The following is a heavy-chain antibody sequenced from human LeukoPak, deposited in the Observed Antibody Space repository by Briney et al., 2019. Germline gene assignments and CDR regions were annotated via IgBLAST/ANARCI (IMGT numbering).Heavy chain of an antibody. CDR2: IKSNNDGGTT. CDR3: AKVGAWGDFWSGYYTTGPDY. CDR1: GLPFSTAW. J-gene: IGHJ4*02. Sequence: GGSLRLSCVMSGLPFSTAWLTWVRQAPGKGLEWVGRIKSNNDGGTTDYAAPVKGRFSISRDDSKNTLYLQMNSLRAEDTAVYYCAKVGAWGDFWSGYYTTGPDYWGQGTLVTVSS. V-gene: IGHV3-15*01. D-gene: IGHD3-3*01.